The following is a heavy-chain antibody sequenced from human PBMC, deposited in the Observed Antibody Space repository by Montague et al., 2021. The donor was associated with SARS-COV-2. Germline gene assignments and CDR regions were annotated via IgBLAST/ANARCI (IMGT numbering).Heavy chain of an antibody. CDR3: AKGGRDGYNSLDY. CDR1: GFTFSSFA. D-gene: IGHD5-24*01. Sequence: SLRLSCAASGFTFSSFAISWVRQAPGKGLEWVSDISGSGGSTYYSNSVKGWFTISRDNSKNTLYLQMNSLRAEDTAVYYCAKGGRDGYNSLDYWGQGTLVTVSS. J-gene: IGHJ4*02. V-gene: IGHV3-23*01. CDR2: ISGSGGST.